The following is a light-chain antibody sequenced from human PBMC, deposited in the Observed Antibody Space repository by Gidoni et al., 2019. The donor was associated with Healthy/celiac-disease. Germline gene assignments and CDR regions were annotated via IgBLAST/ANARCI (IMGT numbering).Light chain of an antibody. Sequence: QSVLTQPPSVSGAPGQRVTISCTGSSFNIGAGYDVHGYQQLPGTAPKLLIYGNSNRPSGVPDRFSGSKSGTSASLAITGLQAEDEADYYCQSYDSSLSALFGGGTKLTVL. CDR1: SFNIGAGYD. CDR2: GNS. V-gene: IGLV1-40*01. CDR3: QSYDSSLSAL. J-gene: IGLJ2*01.